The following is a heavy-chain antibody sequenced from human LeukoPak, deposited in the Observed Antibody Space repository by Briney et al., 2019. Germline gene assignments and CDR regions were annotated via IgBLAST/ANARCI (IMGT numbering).Heavy chain of an antibody. J-gene: IGHJ4*02. V-gene: IGHV1-18*01. Sequence: ASVKVSCKASGYTYTSYGISWVRQAPGQGLEWMGWISGYNGKTNYAQKFQGRVTMTTDTSTSIAYMELRSLRSDDTAVYYCARNYGSGSYSKIDYWGQGTLVTVSS. CDR3: ARNYGSGSYSKIDY. D-gene: IGHD3-10*01. CDR1: GYTYTSYG. CDR2: ISGYNGKT.